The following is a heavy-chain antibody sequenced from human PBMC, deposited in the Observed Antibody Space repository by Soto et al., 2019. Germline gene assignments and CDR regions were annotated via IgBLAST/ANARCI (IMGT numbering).Heavy chain of an antibody. CDR2: IYYRGST. CDR3: ARQQLLPFYYALDV. J-gene: IGHJ6*02. Sequence: PSEPLSLTCNVSGGSIIGYYWSWMLQSPGKGLEYIGYIYYRGSTNYNSSLKSRVTMSVDTSRNQFSLKMNSVTAADTAVYYCARQQLLPFYYALDVWGQGTTVTVSS. V-gene: IGHV4-59*01. D-gene: IGHD1-26*01. CDR1: GGSIIGYY.